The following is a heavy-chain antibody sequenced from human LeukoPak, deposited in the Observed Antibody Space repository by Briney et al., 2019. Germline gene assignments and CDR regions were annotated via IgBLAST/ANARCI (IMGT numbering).Heavy chain of an antibody. J-gene: IGHJ6*03. Sequence: GASVKVSCKASGYTFTGYYMHWVRQAPGQGLEWMGWINPNSGGTNYAQKFQGRVTMTRDTSISTAYMELSRLRSDDTAVYYCARNSLTLGYYMDVWGKGTTVTISS. CDR3: ARNSLTLGYYMDV. V-gene: IGHV1-2*02. CDR1: GYTFTGYY. CDR2: INPNSGGT. D-gene: IGHD3-9*01.